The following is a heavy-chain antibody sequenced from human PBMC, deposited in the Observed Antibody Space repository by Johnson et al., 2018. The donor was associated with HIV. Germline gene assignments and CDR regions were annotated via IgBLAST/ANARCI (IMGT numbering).Heavy chain of an antibody. D-gene: IGHD3-10*01. CDR1: AFTFSSND. Sequence: VQLVESGGGVVRPGGSLRLSCGASAFTFSSNDMKWVRQAPGKGLEWVSVIYSGGNTYYADSVKGRFTISRDNSKNTLYLQMNSLRAEDTAVYYCAREGKDAFDIWGQGTMVTVSS. CDR2: IYSGGNT. V-gene: IGHV3-66*01. J-gene: IGHJ3*02. CDR3: AREGKDAFDI.